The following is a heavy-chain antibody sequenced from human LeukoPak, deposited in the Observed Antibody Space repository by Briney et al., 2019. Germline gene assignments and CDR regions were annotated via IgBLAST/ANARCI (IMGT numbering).Heavy chain of an antibody. Sequence: PGGSLRLSCAASGFTFSSYSMNWVRQAPGKGLEWVSSISSSSSYIYYADSVKGRFTISRDNAKNSLYLQMNSLRAEDTAVYYCARDLRSMVRGVISYFDYWGQGTLVTVSS. D-gene: IGHD3-10*01. CDR2: ISSSSSYI. V-gene: IGHV3-21*01. J-gene: IGHJ4*02. CDR1: GFTFSSYS. CDR3: ARDLRSMVRGVISYFDY.